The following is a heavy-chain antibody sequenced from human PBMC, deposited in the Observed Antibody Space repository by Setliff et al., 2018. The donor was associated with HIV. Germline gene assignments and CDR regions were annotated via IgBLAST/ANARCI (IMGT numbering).Heavy chain of an antibody. CDR2: IYSGAGI. D-gene: IGHD4-17*01. CDR3: VFGPYGDYGVY. J-gene: IGHJ4*02. CDR1: GFTVSSIY. V-gene: IGHV3-53*01. Sequence: GGSLRLSCAASGFTVSSIYMSWVRQAPGKGLEWVSTIYSGAGIFYADSVRGRFTISTDNSENTLYLQMNSLRAEDTAVYYCVFGPYGDYGVYWGQGTLVTVSS.